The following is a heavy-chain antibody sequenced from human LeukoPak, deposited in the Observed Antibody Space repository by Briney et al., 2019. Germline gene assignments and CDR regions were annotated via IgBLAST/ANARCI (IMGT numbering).Heavy chain of an antibody. Sequence: GGSLRLSCAASGFTFSNAWMSWVRQAPGKGLEWVGRIKSKTDGGTTDYAAPVKGRFTISRDDSKNTLYLQMNSLKTEDTAVYYCTKDRWFGEFENYYYYYMDVWGKGTTVTISS. V-gene: IGHV3-15*01. CDR3: TKDRWFGEFENYYYYYMDV. D-gene: IGHD3-10*01. CDR2: IKSKTDGGTT. CDR1: GFTFSNAW. J-gene: IGHJ6*03.